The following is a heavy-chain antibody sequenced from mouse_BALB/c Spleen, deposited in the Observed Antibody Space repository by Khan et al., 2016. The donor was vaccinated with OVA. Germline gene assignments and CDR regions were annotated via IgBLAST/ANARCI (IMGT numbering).Heavy chain of an antibody. Sequence: EVQLVESGGGLVQPKGSLKLSCAASGFTFNTYAMNWVRQAPGKGLEWVARIRSKSNNYATYYADSVKDRFTISRDDSPSMLYLQMNNLNTEDTAMSYAVRQRGLRSAWFAYWVEWTLFTVSA. CDR2: IRSKSNNYAT. V-gene: IGHV10-1*02. CDR1: GFTFNTYA. D-gene: IGHD3-1*01. J-gene: IGHJ3*01. CDR3: VRQRGLRSAWFAY.